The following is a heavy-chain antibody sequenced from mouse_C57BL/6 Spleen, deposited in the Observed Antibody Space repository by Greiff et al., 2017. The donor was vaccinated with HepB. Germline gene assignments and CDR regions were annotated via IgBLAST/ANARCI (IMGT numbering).Heavy chain of an antibody. CDR1: GYTFTDYY. D-gene: IGHD4-1*02. V-gene: IGHV1-26*01. J-gene: IGHJ4*01. CDR2: INPNNGGT. CDR3: ARSVNWDDAMDY. Sequence: EVKLQQSGPELVKPGASVKISCKASGYTFTDYYMNWVKQSHGKSLEWIGDINPNNGGTSYNQKFKGKATLTVDKSSSTAYMELRSLTSEDSAVYYCARSVNWDDAMDYWGQGTSVTVSS.